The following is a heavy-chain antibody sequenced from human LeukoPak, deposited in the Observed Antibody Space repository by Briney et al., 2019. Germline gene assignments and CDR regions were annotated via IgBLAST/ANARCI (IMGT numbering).Heavy chain of an antibody. CDR3: TRHRGLWGNAFDI. V-gene: IGHV3-73*01. J-gene: IGHJ3*02. Sequence: GGSLRLSCAASGFSFSVSAMHWVRQASGKGLEWVGHIRSKAHSYATVYAASVKGRFTISRDDSTNTAYLQMNSLKTEDTAVYYCTRHRGLWGNAFDIWGQGTMVTVSS. CDR1: GFSFSVSA. D-gene: IGHD3-10*01. CDR2: IRSKAHSYAT.